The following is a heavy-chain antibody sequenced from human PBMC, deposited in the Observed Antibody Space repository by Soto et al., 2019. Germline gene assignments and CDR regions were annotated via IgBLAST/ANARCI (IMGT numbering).Heavy chain of an antibody. D-gene: IGHD6-19*01. CDR1: GFTFSSYE. Sequence: PGGSLRLSCSASGFTFSSYEMSWVRQAPGKGLEWVSYISSSGSTIYYADSVKGRFTISRDNAKNSLYLQMNSLRAEDTAVYYCARGIAVAEPPEYFQHWGQGTMVTVSS. J-gene: IGHJ1*01. CDR2: ISSSGSTI. V-gene: IGHV3-48*03. CDR3: ARGIAVAEPPEYFQH.